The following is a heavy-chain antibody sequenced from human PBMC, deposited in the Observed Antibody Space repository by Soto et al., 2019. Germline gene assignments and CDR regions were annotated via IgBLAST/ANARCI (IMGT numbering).Heavy chain of an antibody. CDR2: ISYDGSNK. V-gene: IGHV3-30*03. CDR1: GFTFSSYG. J-gene: IGHJ4*02. D-gene: IGHD3-22*01. Sequence: QVQLVESGGGVVQPGRSLRLSCAASGFTFSSYGMHWVRQAPGKGLEWVAVISYDGSNKYYADSVKGRFTISRDNSKNTLYLEMNSLRAEDTAVYYCATPYYYDGSGYSVGYCFDYWGQGTLVTVSS. CDR3: ATPYYYDGSGYSVGYCFDY.